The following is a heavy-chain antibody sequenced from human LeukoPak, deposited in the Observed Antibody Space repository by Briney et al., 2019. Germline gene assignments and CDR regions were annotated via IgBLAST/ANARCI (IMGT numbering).Heavy chain of an antibody. D-gene: IGHD3-22*01. CDR2: ISNDGGGT. V-gene: IGHV3-23*01. CDR1: GFIFNNYG. J-gene: IGHJ5*02. Sequence: GGSLRLSCAASGFIFNNYGLIWVRQAPGKGLEWVSAISNDGGGTQYADFVEGRFTISRDNSKNTLFLQMSSLRAEDTALYYCAKGSSSYFADLWGQGTLVTVSS. CDR3: AKGSSSYFADL.